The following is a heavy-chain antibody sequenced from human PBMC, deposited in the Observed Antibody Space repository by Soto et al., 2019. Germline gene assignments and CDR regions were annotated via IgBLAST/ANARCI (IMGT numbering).Heavy chain of an antibody. J-gene: IGHJ6*04. CDR2: ISGSGGST. CDR3: ARDDVLCDGGRCYGVPLDV. CDR1: GFTFSSYA. D-gene: IGHD2-15*01. Sequence: GGSLRLSCAASGFTFSSYAMSWVRQAPGKGLEWVSAISGSGGSTYYADSMKSRFTITRDNSKNKLYQKMNSLRAEDTAVYYCARDDVLCDGGRCYGVPLDVWGKGTTVTVSS. V-gene: IGHV3-23*01.